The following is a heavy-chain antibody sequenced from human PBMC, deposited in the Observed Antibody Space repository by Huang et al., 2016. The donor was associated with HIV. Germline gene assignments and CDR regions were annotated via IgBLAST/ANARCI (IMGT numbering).Heavy chain of an antibody. Sequence: QVKLVQSGAEVQKPGASVKVSCKTSGYTFSGYAITLVRQAPGQGLEWMGWVSPYNGDTNYVQNLQGRVTMTTDMSTTTAYMELRSLTSDDTAIYYCARKFGRDFDYWGQGTLVTVSS. D-gene: IGHD3-16*01. V-gene: IGHV1-18*01. CDR2: VSPYNGDT. CDR1: GYTFSGYA. J-gene: IGHJ4*02. CDR3: ARKFGRDFDY.